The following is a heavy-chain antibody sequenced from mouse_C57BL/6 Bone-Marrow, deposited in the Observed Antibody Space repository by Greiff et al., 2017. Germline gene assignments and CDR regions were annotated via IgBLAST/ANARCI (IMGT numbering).Heavy chain of an antibody. Sequence: QVQLQQPGAELVKPGASVKLSCKASGYTFTSYWMHWVKQRPGQGLEWIGMIHPNSGSTNYNEKFKSKATLTVDKSSSTAYMQLSSRTSEDSAVYYCARPYGNYGDYWGQGTTLTGSS. D-gene: IGHD2-1*01. CDR1: GYTFTSYW. V-gene: IGHV1-64*01. CDR2: IHPNSGST. CDR3: ARPYGNYGDY. J-gene: IGHJ2*01.